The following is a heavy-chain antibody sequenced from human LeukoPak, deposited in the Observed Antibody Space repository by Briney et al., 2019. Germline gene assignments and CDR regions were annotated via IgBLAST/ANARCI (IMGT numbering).Heavy chain of an antibody. CDR3: ARGYYYSGSFPDY. CDR2: INHSGST. Sequence: SETLSLTCAVYGGSFSGYYWSWIRQPPGKGLEWIGEINHSGSTNYNPSLKSRVTISVDTSKNQFSLKLSSVTAADTAVYYCARGYYYSGSFPDYWGQGTLVTVS. D-gene: IGHD1-26*01. V-gene: IGHV4-34*01. J-gene: IGHJ4*02. CDR1: GGSFSGYY.